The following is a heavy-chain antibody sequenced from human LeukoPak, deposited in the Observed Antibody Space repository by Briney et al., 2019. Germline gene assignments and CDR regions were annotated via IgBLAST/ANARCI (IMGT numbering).Heavy chain of an antibody. CDR1: GGSISSYY. D-gene: IGHD6-13*01. CDR2: IYYSGST. Sequence: PSETLSLTCTVSGGSISSYYGSWIRQPQGRGLEWIGYIYYSGSTNYNPSLKSRVTISVDTSKNQFSLKLSSVTAADTAVYYCASSGYSSSWYYLWGQGTLVTVSS. CDR3: ASSGYSSSWYYL. J-gene: IGHJ4*02. V-gene: IGHV4-59*13.